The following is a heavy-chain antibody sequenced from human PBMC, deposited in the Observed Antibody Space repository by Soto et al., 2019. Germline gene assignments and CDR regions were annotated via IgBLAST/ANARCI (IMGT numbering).Heavy chain of an antibody. CDR1: GYTCTSYG. Sequence: GASGKVSCKASGYTCTSYGISWVRQAPGQGLEWMGWISPYNGNTNYAQKLQGRVTMTRNTSISTAYMELRSLRSEDTAVYYCARPKTPYSGYDVREGYYYMDVWGKGTTVTVSS. D-gene: IGHD5-12*01. CDR2: ISPYNGNT. CDR3: ARPKTPYSGYDVREGYYYMDV. J-gene: IGHJ6*03. V-gene: IGHV1-18*01.